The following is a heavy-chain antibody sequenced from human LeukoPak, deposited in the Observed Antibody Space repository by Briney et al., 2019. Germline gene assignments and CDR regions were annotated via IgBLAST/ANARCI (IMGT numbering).Heavy chain of an antibody. CDR2: IIPIFGTA. J-gene: IGHJ4*02. CDR3: ARGSAYYYDSSGYLHYDY. CDR1: GGTFSSYA. V-gene: IGHV1-69*13. Sequence: ASVKVSCKASGGTFSSYAISWVRQAPGQGLEWMGGIIPIFGTANYAQKFQGRVTITADESTSTAYMELSSLRSEDTAVYYCARGSAYYYDSSGYLHYDYWGQGTLVTVSS. D-gene: IGHD3-22*01.